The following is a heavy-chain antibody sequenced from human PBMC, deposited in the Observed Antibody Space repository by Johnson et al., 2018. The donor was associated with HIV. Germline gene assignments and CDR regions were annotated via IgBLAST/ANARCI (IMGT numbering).Heavy chain of an antibody. CDR3: ARVRRSGWYDNDAFDI. J-gene: IGHJ3*02. CDR2: ISYDGSNK. Sequence: QVQLVESGGGVVQPGRSLRLSCAASGFTFSSYAMHWVRQAPGKGLEWVAVISYDGSNKYSADSVKGRFTISSDDSKNTLYLQMNSLIPEDTAVYYCARVRRSGWYDNDAFDIWGQGTMVTVSS. CDR1: GFTFSSYA. D-gene: IGHD6-19*01. V-gene: IGHV3-30*04.